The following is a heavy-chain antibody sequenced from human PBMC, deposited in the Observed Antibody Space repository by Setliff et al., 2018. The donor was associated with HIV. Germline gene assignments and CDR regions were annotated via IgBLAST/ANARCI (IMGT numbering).Heavy chain of an antibody. CDR3: ARQFSNSFDS. V-gene: IGHV1-2*02. CDR2: ISPYDLSE. CDR1: GYTFIDYF. Sequence: ASVKVSCKASGYTFIDYFIHWVRQAPGQGPEWMGWISPYDLSERTSQRFRGRVTMTRDTSINAACLDLSGLTSDDTAFYYCARQFSNSFDSWGQGTLVTVSS. D-gene: IGHD7-27*01. J-gene: IGHJ4*02.